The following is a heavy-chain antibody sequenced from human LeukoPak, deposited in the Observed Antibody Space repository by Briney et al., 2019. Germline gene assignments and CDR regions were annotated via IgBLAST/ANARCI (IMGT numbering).Heavy chain of an antibody. V-gene: IGHV5-51*01. CDR2: IYPGDSDT. D-gene: IGHD3-22*01. J-gene: IGHJ3*02. Sequence: PGESLKISCKGSGYSFTSYWIGWVRQMPGKGLEWMGIIYPGDSDTRYSPSFQGQVTIPADKSISTAYLQWSSLKASDTAMYYCARQATDTYYYDSSGYSTGAFDIWGQGTMVTVSS. CDR1: GYSFTSYW. CDR3: ARQATDTYYYDSSGYSTGAFDI.